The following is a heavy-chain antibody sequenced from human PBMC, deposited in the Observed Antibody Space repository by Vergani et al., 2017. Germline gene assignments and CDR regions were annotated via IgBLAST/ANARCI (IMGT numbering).Heavy chain of an antibody. Sequence: QVQLQESGPGLVKPSQTLSLTCTVSGGSISSGDYYWSWIRQPPGKGLAWIGYIYYSGSTYYNPSLKSRVTISVDTSKNQFSLNLSSVTAADTAVYYCARGSGAIWYFDLWGRGTLVTVSS. V-gene: IGHV4-30-4*08. CDR2: IYYSGST. J-gene: IGHJ2*01. CDR3: ARGSGAIWYFDL. D-gene: IGHD2-2*02. CDR1: GGSISSGDYY.